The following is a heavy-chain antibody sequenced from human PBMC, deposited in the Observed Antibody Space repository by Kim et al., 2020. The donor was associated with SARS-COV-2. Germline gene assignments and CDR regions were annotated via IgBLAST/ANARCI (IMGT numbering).Heavy chain of an antibody. CDR2: INHSGST. CDR1: GGSFSGYY. Sequence: SETLSLTCAVYGGSFSGYYWSWIRQPPGKGLEWIGEINHSGSTNYNPSPKSRVTISVDTSKNQFPLKLSPVTAADTAVYYCARGRRFSWFGETYPDYWGQGTLVTVSS. D-gene: IGHD3-10*01. V-gene: IGHV4-34*01. CDR3: ARGRRFSWFGETYPDY. J-gene: IGHJ4*02.